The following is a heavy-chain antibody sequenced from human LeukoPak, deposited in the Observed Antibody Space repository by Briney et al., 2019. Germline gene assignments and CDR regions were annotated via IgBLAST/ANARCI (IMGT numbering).Heavy chain of an antibody. CDR3: AREGIEVAGTLFDP. CDR1: GGSFSGYY. J-gene: IGHJ5*02. CDR2: INHSGST. V-gene: IGHV4-34*01. D-gene: IGHD6-19*01. Sequence: PSETLSLTCAVYGGSFSGYYWSWIRQPPGKGLEWIGEINHSGSTNYNPSLKSRVTISVDTSKNQFSLKLSSVTAADTAVYYCAREGIEVAGTLFDPWGQGTLVTVSS.